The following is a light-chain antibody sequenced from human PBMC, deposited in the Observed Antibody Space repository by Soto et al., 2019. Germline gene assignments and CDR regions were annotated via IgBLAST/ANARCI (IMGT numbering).Light chain of an antibody. V-gene: IGKV4-1*01. CDR3: QQCYSAPLT. J-gene: IGKJ4*01. Sequence: DIVMTQSPDSLAVSLGERATINCKSSQNILYTNNKNYLVWYQQKPGQPPKLLISWASTRESGVPDRFSGSGSGTDFNLTISSLQADDVAVYYCQQCYSAPLTFGGGTKVEI. CDR2: WAS. CDR1: QNILYTNNKNY.